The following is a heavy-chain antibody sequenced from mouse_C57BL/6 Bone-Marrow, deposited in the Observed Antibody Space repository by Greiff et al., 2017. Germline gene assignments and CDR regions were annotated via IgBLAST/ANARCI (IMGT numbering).Heavy chain of an antibody. Sequence: EVQLQQSGPVLVKPGASVKMSCKASGYTFTDYYMNWVKQSHGKSLEWIGVINPYNGGTSYNQKFKGKATLTVDKSSSTAYMELNSLTSEDSAVYYWARGRAPYYYGSSPYAMDYWGQGTSVTVSS. CDR2: INPYNGGT. CDR3: ARGRAPYYYGSSPYAMDY. CDR1: GYTFTDYY. V-gene: IGHV1-19*01. J-gene: IGHJ4*01. D-gene: IGHD1-1*01.